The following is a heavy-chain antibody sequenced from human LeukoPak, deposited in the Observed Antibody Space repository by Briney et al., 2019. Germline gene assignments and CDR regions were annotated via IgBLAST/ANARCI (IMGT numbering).Heavy chain of an antibody. J-gene: IGHJ2*01. V-gene: IGHV4-59*01. CDR3: ARSVVTLYWYFDL. Sequence: PSETLSLTCTVSGGSISGYYYNWIRQPPGKGLEWIGYIYYSGSTNYNPSLKSRVTISLDTSKNQFSLKLGSVTTADTAVYYCARSVVTLYWYFDLWGRGTLVTVSS. D-gene: IGHD4-23*01. CDR1: GGSISGYY. CDR2: IYYSGST.